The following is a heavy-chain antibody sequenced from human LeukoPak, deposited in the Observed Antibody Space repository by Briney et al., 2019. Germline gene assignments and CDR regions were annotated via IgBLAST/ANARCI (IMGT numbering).Heavy chain of an antibody. J-gene: IGHJ4*02. CDR3: ATXXXXGNDY. V-gene: IGHV3-74*01. D-gene: IGHD4-23*01. CDR2: IDTGGSTT. Sequence: GGSLRLSCAASGFTFSRFWMHWVRQPPGKGLVWVSRIDTGGSTTTYADSVKGRFTISRDNAKNTVYLQINSLRAEDTAVYYCATXXXXGNDYXXXGXLVTVSX. CDR1: GFTFSRFW.